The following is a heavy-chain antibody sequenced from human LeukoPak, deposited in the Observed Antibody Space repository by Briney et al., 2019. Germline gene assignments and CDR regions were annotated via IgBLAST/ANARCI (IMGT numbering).Heavy chain of an antibody. D-gene: IGHD3-16*01. CDR1: GGSISSYY. J-gene: IGHJ3*02. CDR3: ALLGEYDAFDI. Sequence: SETLSLTCTVSGGSISSYYWSWIRQPPGKGPEWIGYIYYSGSTNYNPSLKSRVTTSVDTSKNQFSLKLSSVTAADTAVYYCALLGEYDAFDIWGQGTMVTVSS. V-gene: IGHV4-59*01. CDR2: IYYSGST.